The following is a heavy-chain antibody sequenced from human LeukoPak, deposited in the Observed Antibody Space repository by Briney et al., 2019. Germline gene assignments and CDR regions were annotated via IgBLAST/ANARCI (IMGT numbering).Heavy chain of an antibody. CDR3: ARGYGDYAAFDI. D-gene: IGHD4-17*01. Sequence: PSETLSLTCTVSGGSISSYYWSWIRQPPGKGLEWIGYIYYSGNTNYNPSLKSRVTISVDTSKNQFSLKLRSVTAEDTAVYYCARGYGDYAAFDIWGQGTMVTVSS. CDR2: IYYSGNT. J-gene: IGHJ3*02. CDR1: GGSISSYY. V-gene: IGHV4-59*01.